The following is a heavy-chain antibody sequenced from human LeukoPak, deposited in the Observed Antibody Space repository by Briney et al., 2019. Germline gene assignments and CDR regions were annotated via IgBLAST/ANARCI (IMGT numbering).Heavy chain of an antibody. D-gene: IGHD3-22*01. CDR2: IYYSGTT. CDR3: ARSGLRDSSGYPNWFDP. V-gene: IGHV4-59*01. J-gene: IGHJ5*02. CDR1: GGSISPYY. Sequence: PSETPSLTCTVSGGSISPYYWSWIRQPPGRGLEWIGFIYYSGTTDYNPSLKSRVTISVDTSKNLFSLKLTSMTAADTAVYYCARSGLRDSSGYPNWFDPWGQGTLVTVSS.